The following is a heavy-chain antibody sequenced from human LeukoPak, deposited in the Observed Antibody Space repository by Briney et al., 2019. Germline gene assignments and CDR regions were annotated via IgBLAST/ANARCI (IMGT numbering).Heavy chain of an antibody. D-gene: IGHD2/OR15-2a*01. CDR2: IHHSGST. J-gene: IGHJ4*02. CDR1: GGSISSGYW. Sequence: PSGTLSLTCDVSGGSISSGYWWSWVRLSPEKGLEWIGEIHHSGSTNYNPSLKSRATISVDKSKNQFSVMLSPVTAADTAVYYCARNAYYSADYWGQGTLVTVSS. V-gene: IGHV4-4*02. CDR3: ARNAYYSADY.